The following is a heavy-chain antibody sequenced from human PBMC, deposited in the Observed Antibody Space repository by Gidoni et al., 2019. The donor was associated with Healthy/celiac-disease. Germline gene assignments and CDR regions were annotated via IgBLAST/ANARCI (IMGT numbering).Heavy chain of an antibody. Sequence: QVLLVQSGAEVMKPGASVKVTCKASGYTFTSSGINWVRQATGQGLEWMGWYSAYNGNTSYTQKRQGRITMTTDTSTGTAYMEMRSQRSDDTAVYYCARDRGDYGGNLGLLADWYFDLWGRGTLVTVSS. CDR2: YSAYNGNT. CDR1: GYTFTSSG. D-gene: IGHD4-17*01. J-gene: IGHJ2*01. CDR3: ARDRGDYGGNLGLLADWYFDL. V-gene: IGHV1-18*04.